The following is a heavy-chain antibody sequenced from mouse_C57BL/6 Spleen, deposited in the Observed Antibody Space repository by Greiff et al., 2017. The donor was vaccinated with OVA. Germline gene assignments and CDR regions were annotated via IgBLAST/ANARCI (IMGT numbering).Heavy chain of an antibody. CDR3: TDRAYYSNYGFAY. V-gene: IGHV14-4*01. J-gene: IGHJ3*01. CDR2: IDPENGDT. CDR1: GFNIKDDY. Sequence: VQLQQSGAELVRPGASVKLSCTASGFNIKDDYMHWVKQRPEQGLEWIGWIDPENGDTEYASKFQGKATITADTSSNTAYLQLSSLTSEDTAVYYCTDRAYYSNYGFAYGGQGTLVTVSA. D-gene: IGHD2-5*01.